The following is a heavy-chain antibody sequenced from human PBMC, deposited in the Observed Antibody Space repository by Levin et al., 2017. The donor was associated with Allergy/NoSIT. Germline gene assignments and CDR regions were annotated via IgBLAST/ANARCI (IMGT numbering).Heavy chain of an antibody. CDR2: ITYDGSNK. V-gene: IGHV3-30-3*01. J-gene: IGHJ1*01. CDR1: GFTFSNYA. Sequence: GGSLRLSCAASGFTFSNYAMHWVRQAPGKGLEWVTLITYDGSNKYYADSVKGRFTISRDNSKNTLYLQMSSLRAEDTAVYYCATYIAVTGMEYFQHWGQGTLVTVSA. D-gene: IGHD6-19*01. CDR3: ATYIAVTGMEYFQH.